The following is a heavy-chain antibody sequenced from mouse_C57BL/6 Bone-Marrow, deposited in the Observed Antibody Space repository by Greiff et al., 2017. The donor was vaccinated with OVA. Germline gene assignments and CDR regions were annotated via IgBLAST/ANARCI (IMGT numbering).Heavy chain of an antibody. J-gene: IGHJ1*03. CDR1: GYTFTSYG. CDR2: IYPRSGNT. V-gene: IGHV1-81*01. D-gene: IGHD1-1*01. Sequence: QVQLKQSGAELARPGASVKLSCKASGYTFTSYGISWVKQRTGQGLEWIGEIYPRSGNTYYNEKFKGKATLTADKSSSTAYMELRSLTSEDSAVYFGAYYYGSSPHRLYWYFDVWGTGTTVTVSS. CDR3: AYYYGSSPHRLYWYFDV.